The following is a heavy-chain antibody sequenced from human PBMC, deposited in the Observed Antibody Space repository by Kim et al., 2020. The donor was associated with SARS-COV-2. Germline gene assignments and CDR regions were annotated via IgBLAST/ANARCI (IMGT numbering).Heavy chain of an antibody. Sequence: GGSLRLSCAASGFTFSDYYMSWIRQAPGKGLEWVSYISSSGSTIYYADSVKGRFTISRDNAKNSLYLQMNSLRAEDTAVYYCARESGCGGDCYKWFDPWGQGTLVTVSS. V-gene: IGHV3-11*01. J-gene: IGHJ5*02. CDR2: ISSSGSTI. D-gene: IGHD2-21*02. CDR1: GFTFSDYY. CDR3: ARESGCGGDCYKWFDP.